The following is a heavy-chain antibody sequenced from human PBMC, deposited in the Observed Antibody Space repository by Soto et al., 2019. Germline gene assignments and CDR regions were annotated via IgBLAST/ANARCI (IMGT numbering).Heavy chain of an antibody. CDR2: ISAYNGNT. Sequence: QVQLVQSGAEVKKPGASVKVSCKASGYTFTSYGISWVRQAPGQGLEWMGWISAYNGNTNYAQKLQGRVTMTTDTSTSTAYMELRSLRSDDTAVYYCARDISSGWYPYYYYYYGMDVWGQGTTVTVSS. J-gene: IGHJ6*02. D-gene: IGHD6-19*01. V-gene: IGHV1-18*01. CDR3: ARDISSGWYPYYYYYYGMDV. CDR1: GYTFTSYG.